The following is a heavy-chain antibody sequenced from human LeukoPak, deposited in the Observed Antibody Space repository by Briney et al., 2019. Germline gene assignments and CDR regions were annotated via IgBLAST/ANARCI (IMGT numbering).Heavy chain of an antibody. CDR3: ANARLGSSWYENFDY. D-gene: IGHD6-13*01. CDR1: GFTFSSYA. V-gene: IGHV3-23*01. Sequence: WGSLRLSCAASGFTFSSYAMSWVRQAPGKGLEWVSAISGSGGSTYYADSVKGRFTISRDDSKNTLYLQMNSLRAEDTAVYYCANARLGSSWYENFDYWGQGTLVTVSS. CDR2: ISGSGGST. J-gene: IGHJ4*02.